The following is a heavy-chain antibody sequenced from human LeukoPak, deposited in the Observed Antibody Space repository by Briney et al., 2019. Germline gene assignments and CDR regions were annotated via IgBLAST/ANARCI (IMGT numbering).Heavy chain of an antibody. D-gene: IGHD6-19*01. V-gene: IGHV1-69*13. CDR1: GGTFSSYA. CDR3: ARSSGWSRDIDY. Sequence: ASVKVSCKASGGTFSSYAISWVRQAPGQGLEWMGGIIPIFGTANYAQKFQGRVTITADESTSTVYMELSSLRSEDTAVYYCARSSGWSRDIDYWGQGTLVTVSS. J-gene: IGHJ4*02. CDR2: IIPIFGTA.